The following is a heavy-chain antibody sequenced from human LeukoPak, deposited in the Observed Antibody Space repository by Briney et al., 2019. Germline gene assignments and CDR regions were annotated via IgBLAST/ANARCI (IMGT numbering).Heavy chain of an antibody. V-gene: IGHV1-69*01. CDR3: AARGAIAVAGTYYFDY. D-gene: IGHD6-19*01. CDR2: IIPIFGTA. J-gene: IGHJ4*02. CDR1: GGTFSSYA. Sequence: SVKVSCKASGGTFSSYAISWVRQAPGQGLEWMGGIIPIFGTANYAQKFQGRVTITADESTSTAYMELSSLRSEDTAVYYCAARGAIAVAGTYYFDYWGQGTLVTVSS.